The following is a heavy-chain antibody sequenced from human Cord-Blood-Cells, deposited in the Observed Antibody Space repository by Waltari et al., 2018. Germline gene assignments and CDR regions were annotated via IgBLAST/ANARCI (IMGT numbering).Heavy chain of an antibody. J-gene: IGHJ6*02. Sequence: QVQLQESGPGLVKPSQPLSLTCTVSGGSISSGGYYWSWLRQPPGKGRDWIGDIYYSGSTNCNPSLKIRVTISVDTSKNQFSLKLSSVTAADTAVYYCARDLKVGGYYYGMDVWGQGTTVTVSS. CDR3: ARDLKVGGYYYGMDV. D-gene: IGHD2-15*01. CDR2: IYYSGST. CDR1: GGSISSGGYY. V-gene: IGHV4-31*03.